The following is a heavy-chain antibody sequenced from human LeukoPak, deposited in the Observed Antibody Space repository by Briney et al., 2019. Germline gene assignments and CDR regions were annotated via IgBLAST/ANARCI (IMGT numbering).Heavy chain of an antibody. CDR1: GGAITNYY. V-gene: IGHV4-59*01. D-gene: IGHD6-13*01. CDR3: ARDLRYSSSWRAFDI. Sequence: SETLSLTCGVSGGAITNYYWNWIRQAPGKGLEWLGYIYYTGSTTYNPSVKSRITISLDTSKKQISLKLRSVTAADTAVYYCARDLRYSSSWRAFDIWGQGTMVTVSS. CDR2: IYYTGST. J-gene: IGHJ3*02.